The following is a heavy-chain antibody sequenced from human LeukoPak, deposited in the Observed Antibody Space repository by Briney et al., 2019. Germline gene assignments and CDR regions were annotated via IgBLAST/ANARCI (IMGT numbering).Heavy chain of an antibody. Sequence: SETLSLTCTVSGFSITTHSSWGWIRQPPGKGLEWIGSISHSGTSYYNPSLKSRVAISLDTSKNQFSLNLSSVTAADTAVYYCARNEEVRAAGPFDYWGQGTLVTVSS. CDR2: ISHSGTS. D-gene: IGHD2-15*01. V-gene: IGHV4-38-2*02. J-gene: IGHJ4*02. CDR1: GFSITTHSS. CDR3: ARNEEVRAAGPFDY.